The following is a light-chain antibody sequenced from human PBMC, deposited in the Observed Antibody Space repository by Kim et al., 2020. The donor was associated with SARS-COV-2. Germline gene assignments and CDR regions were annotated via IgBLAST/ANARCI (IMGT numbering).Light chain of an antibody. V-gene: IGLV2-11*01. CDR1: SSDAGGYDY. CDR2: DFS. J-gene: IGLJ2*01. Sequence: QSFTISCTGTSSDAGGYDYVSCYQQHPCKAPQLMIYDFSKRPSGLRDRFSVSKSGNTAALTVSGLQAEDEADYYCCSYAGIYTVVFGGGTQLTVL. CDR3: CSYAGIYTVV.